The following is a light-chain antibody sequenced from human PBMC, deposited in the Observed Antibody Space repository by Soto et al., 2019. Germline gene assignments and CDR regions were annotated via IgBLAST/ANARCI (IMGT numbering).Light chain of an antibody. CDR2: DAS. V-gene: IGKV3-20*01. CDR3: QQPFHSPRT. J-gene: IGKJ2*01. CDR1: QSVISDF. Sequence: EIVLTQSPGTLSLSPGEMASLSCRASQSVISDFLAWYQQKRGQPPRLLIYDASKRATGIPARFSGGGSGTAFTLTISRVEPEDSAVYYCQQPFHSPRTFGQGTSLELK.